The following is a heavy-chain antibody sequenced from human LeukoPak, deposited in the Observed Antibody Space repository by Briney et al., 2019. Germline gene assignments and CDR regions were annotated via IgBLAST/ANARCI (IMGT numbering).Heavy chain of an antibody. CDR3: ARVPGGRPFDY. V-gene: IGHV4-39*07. Sequence: PSETLSLTCNVSGGSISSTDHYWAWIRQPPGKGLEWIGCTYYGGTTYFNSSLKSRVTISLDMSKNQFSLKLSYVTAADTAVYYCARVPGGRPFDYWGQGTLVTVSS. CDR2: TYYGGTT. CDR1: GGSISSTDHY. D-gene: IGHD2-15*01. J-gene: IGHJ4*02.